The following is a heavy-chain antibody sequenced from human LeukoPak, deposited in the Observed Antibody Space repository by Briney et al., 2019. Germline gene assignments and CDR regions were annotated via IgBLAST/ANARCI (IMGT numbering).Heavy chain of an antibody. J-gene: IGHJ4*02. D-gene: IGHD1-14*01. V-gene: IGHV3-30*18. CDR3: AKDSNRYVD. Sequence: AGGSLRLSCAASGFTFSSYGMHWVRQAPGKGLEWVAVISYDGSNKYYADSVKGRFTISRDNSKNTLYLQMNSLRAEDTAVYYCAKDSNRYVDWGQGTLVTVSS. CDR2: ISYDGSNK. CDR1: GFTFSSYG.